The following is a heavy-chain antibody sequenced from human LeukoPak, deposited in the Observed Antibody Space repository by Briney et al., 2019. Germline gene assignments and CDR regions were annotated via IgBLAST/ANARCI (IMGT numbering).Heavy chain of an antibody. J-gene: IGHJ6*03. CDR1: GFIFSDSA. CDR3: ARHIFGDTPSYYYFMDV. V-gene: IGHV3-73*01. CDR2: IRIEAKNYAT. D-gene: IGHD4-17*01. Sequence: PRGSLRLSCAASGFIFSDSAMHWVRQAPRKGLEWVVRIRIEAKNYATPYAASVKGRFTISRDDSKNTAYLQMNSMKTEATAVYYCARHIFGDTPSYYYFMDVWGTGTTVAVSS.